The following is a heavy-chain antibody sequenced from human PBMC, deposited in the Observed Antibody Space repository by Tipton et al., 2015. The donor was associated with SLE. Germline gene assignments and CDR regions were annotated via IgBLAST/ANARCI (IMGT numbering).Heavy chain of an antibody. CDR1: GGSIKNYY. Sequence: TLSLTCTVSGGSIKNYYWSWIRQPAGKGLEWIGRVYSSGNTNYNPSLKSRVTMSVDTSKNQFSLKLSSVTAADTAVYYCARVRTLYRSDYFPYYFDYWGQGILVTVSS. CDR2: VYSSGNT. CDR3: ARVRTLYRSDYFPYYFDY. J-gene: IGHJ4*02. V-gene: IGHV4-4*07. D-gene: IGHD2/OR15-2a*01.